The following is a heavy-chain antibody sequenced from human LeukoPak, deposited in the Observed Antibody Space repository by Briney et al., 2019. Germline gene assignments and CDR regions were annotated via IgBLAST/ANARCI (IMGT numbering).Heavy chain of an antibody. J-gene: IGHJ4*02. D-gene: IGHD3-22*01. CDR3: ARGGHYYDSSGYFDY. CDR1: GGSFSGYY. V-gene: IGHV4-34*01. Sequence: SETLSLTCAVYGGSFSGYYWSWIRQPPGKGLEWIGEINHSGSTNYNPSLKSRVTISVDTSKNQFSLKLGSVTAADTAVYYCARGGHYYDSSGYFDYWGQGTLVTVSS. CDR2: INHSGST.